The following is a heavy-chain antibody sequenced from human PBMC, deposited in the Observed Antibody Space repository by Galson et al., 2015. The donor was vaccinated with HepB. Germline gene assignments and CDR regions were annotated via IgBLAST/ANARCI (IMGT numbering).Heavy chain of an antibody. Sequence: QSGAEVKKPGESLKISCKGSGYSFTSYWIGWVRQMPGKGLEWMGIIYPGDSDTRYSPSFQGQVTISADKSISTAYLQWSSLKASDTAMYYCARRDYDFWSGRGAGMDVWGQGTTVTVSS. CDR1: GYSFTSYW. CDR2: IYPGDSDT. J-gene: IGHJ6*02. V-gene: IGHV5-51*01. D-gene: IGHD3-3*01. CDR3: ARRDYDFWSGRGAGMDV.